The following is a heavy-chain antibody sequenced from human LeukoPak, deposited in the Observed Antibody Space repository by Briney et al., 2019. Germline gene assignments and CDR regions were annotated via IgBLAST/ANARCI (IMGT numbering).Heavy chain of an antibody. CDR1: GFTFSSYG. D-gene: IGHD2-8*02. Sequence: GRSLRLSCAASGFTFSSYGMHWVRQAPGKGLEWVAVISYDGSNKYYADSVKGRFTISRDNSKNTLYLQMNSLRAEDTAVYYCAKESSTGAIDYWGQGTLVTVSS. CDR2: ISYDGSNK. J-gene: IGHJ4*02. CDR3: AKESSTGAIDY. V-gene: IGHV3-30*18.